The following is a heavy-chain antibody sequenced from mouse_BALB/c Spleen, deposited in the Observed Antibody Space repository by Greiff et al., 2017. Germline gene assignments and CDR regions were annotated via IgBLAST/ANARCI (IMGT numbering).Heavy chain of an antibody. D-gene: IGHD1-1*01. Sequence: EVQLQESGPSLVKPSQTLSLTCSVTGDSITSGYWNWIRKFPGNKLEYMGYISYSGSTYYTPSLKSRISITRDTSKNQYYLQLNSVTTEDTATYYCARNPSYYYGSSYAMDYWGQGTSVTVSS. J-gene: IGHJ4*01. V-gene: IGHV3-8*02. CDR1: GDSITSGY. CDR2: ISYSGST. CDR3: ARNPSYYYGSSYAMDY.